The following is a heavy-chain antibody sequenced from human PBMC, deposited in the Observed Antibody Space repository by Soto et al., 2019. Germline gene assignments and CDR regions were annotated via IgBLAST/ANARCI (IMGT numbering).Heavy chain of an antibody. CDR1: GGSVSTGTDL. Sequence: PSETLSLTCTVSGGSVSTGTDLWAWIRQPPGQGLEWIGTFFHSGTSRYNPSLQSRASIFIDTSNNHFSLHLTSVTAADTAVYYCVRRVPGDSGHWFDPWGQGIQVTVSS. V-gene: IGHV4-39*02. J-gene: IGHJ5*02. D-gene: IGHD2-21*01. CDR3: VRRVPGDSGHWFDP. CDR2: FFHSGTS.